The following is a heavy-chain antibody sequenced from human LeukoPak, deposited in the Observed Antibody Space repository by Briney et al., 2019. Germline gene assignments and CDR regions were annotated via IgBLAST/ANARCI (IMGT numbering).Heavy chain of an antibody. V-gene: IGHV3-20*04. CDR2: INWNGGST. J-gene: IGHJ4*02. CDR1: GFIFDDYA. Sequence: PGGSLRLSCAASGFIFDDYAMSWVRQPPGKGLEWVSGINWNGGSTGYADSVKGRFTISRDNAKNSLYLQMNSLRPEDTALYYCARDPSSSWYYFDYWGQGTLVTVSS. CDR3: ARDPSSSWYYFDY. D-gene: IGHD6-13*01.